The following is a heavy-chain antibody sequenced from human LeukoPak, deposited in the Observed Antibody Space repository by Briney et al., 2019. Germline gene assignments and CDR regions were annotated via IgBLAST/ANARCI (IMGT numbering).Heavy chain of an antibody. Sequence: SETLSLTCTVSGGSISSGSYYWSWIRQPAGKGLEWIGRIYTSGSTNYNPSLKSRVTISVDTSKNQFSLKLSSVTAADTAVYYCARDKGMVRVPRWFDPWGQGTLVTVSS. CDR3: ARDKGMVRVPRWFDP. J-gene: IGHJ5*02. CDR1: GGSISSGSYY. CDR2: IYTSGST. V-gene: IGHV4-61*02. D-gene: IGHD3-10*01.